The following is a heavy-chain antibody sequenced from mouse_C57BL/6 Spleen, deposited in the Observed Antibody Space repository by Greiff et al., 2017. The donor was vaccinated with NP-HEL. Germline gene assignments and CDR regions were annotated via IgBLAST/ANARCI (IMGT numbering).Heavy chain of an antibody. Sequence: VQLQQSGPELVKPGASVKIPCKASGYTFTDYNMDWVKQSPGKSLEWIGDINPNNGGTIYNQKFKGKATLTVDKSSSTAYMELRSLASEDTAVYYCARGGIFYYYGSSYVGYAMDYWGQGTSVTVSS. CDR3: ARGGIFYYYGSSYVGYAMDY. J-gene: IGHJ4*01. D-gene: IGHD1-1*01. V-gene: IGHV1-18*01. CDR1: GYTFTDYN. CDR2: INPNNGGT.